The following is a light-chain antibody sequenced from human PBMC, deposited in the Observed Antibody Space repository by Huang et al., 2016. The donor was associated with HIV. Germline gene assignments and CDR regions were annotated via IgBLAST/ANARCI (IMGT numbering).Light chain of an antibody. V-gene: IGKV3-15*01. Sequence: ENLMTQSPSTLSVSPGESATLSCRANQSVFKNLAWYQQKPGQAPKLLIYGSSTRAAGIPARLSGSGSGKDFTLTISSLQSEDFAVYYCQQYNTSPRTFGQGTKVEV. J-gene: IGKJ1*01. CDR3: QQYNTSPRT. CDR2: GSS. CDR1: QSVFKN.